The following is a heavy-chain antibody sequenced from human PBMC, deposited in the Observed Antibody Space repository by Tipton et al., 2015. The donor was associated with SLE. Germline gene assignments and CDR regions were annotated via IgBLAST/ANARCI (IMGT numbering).Heavy chain of an antibody. V-gene: IGHV3-33*06. D-gene: IGHD1-26*01. Sequence: SLRLSRAASGFTFSSYGMHWVRQAPGKGLEWVAVIWYDGSNKYYADSVKGRFTISRDNSKNTLYLQMNSLRAEDTAVYYCAKVELVLGARDGFDIWGQGTMVTVSS. J-gene: IGHJ3*02. CDR2: IWYDGSNK. CDR1: GFTFSSYG. CDR3: AKVELVLGARDGFDI.